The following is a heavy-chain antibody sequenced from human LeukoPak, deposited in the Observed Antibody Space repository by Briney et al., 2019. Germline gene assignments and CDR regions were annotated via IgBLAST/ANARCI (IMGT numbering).Heavy chain of an antibody. CDR3: ARAQPDYYDSSGYYPI. CDR2: IYYSGST. CDR1: GGSISSGDYY. J-gene: IGHJ3*02. D-gene: IGHD3-22*01. V-gene: IGHV4-30-4*01. Sequence: PSETLSLTCTVSGGSISSGDYYRSWIRQPPGKGLEWIGYIYYSGSTYYNPSLKSRVTISVDTSKNQFSLKLSSVTAADTAVYYCARAQPDYYDSSGYYPIWGQGTMVTVSS.